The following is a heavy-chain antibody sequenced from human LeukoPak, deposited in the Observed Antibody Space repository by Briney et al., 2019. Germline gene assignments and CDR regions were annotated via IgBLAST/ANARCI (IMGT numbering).Heavy chain of an antibody. Sequence: PGGSLRLSCVASGFTFNNYAMSWVRQAPGRGLEWASSTAGSGISKDYADFVKGRFTISKDKSKNTLYLQMDNLRAEDTGVYFCARLPTFYYDSSGYHYDYWGQGTLVTVSS. V-gene: IGHV3-23*01. CDR1: GFTFNNYA. J-gene: IGHJ4*02. CDR3: ARLPTFYYDSSGYHYDY. D-gene: IGHD3-22*01. CDR2: TAGSGISK.